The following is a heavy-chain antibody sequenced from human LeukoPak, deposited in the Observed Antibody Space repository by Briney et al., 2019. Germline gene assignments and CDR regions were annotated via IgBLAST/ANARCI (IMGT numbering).Heavy chain of an antibody. CDR2: ISGSGDST. D-gene: IGHD3-9*01. CDR1: GFTFSSYA. J-gene: IGHJ4*02. CDR3: AKAEGYDILTGLDY. Sequence: GGSLRLSCAASGFTFSSYAMSWVRQAPGKGLEWVSAISGSGDSTYYADSVKGRFTISRDNSKNTLYLQMNSLRTEDTAVYYCAKAEGYDILTGLDYWGQGTLVTVSS. V-gene: IGHV3-23*01.